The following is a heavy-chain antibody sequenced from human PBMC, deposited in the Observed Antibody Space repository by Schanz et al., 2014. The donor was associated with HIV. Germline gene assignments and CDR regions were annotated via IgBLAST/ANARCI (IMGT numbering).Heavy chain of an antibody. V-gene: IGHV3-30*18. CDR1: GFTFSNFG. J-gene: IGHJ6*02. CDR2: MSYDGTNK. CDR3: AKDRITGTTGVPYYYYGMDV. D-gene: IGHD1-7*01. Sequence: QVQLVESGGGVVQPGMSLTLSCAASGFTFSNFGMHWVRQAPGKGLEWVAVMSYDGTNKYYADSVKGRFTISRDDYKNTLYLQMNSLRAEDTAVYYCAKDRITGTTGVPYYYYGMDVWGQGTTVTVSS.